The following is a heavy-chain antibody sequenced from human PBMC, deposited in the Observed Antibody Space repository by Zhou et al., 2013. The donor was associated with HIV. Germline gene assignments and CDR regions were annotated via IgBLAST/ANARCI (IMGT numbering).Heavy chain of an antibody. CDR3: GRGGAPRRGSYYNKIRD. V-gene: IGHV1-69*12. Sequence: QVQLVQSGAEVKKPGSSVKVSCKASGGTFSSYAISWVRQAPGQGLEWMGGIIPIFGTANYAQKFQGRVTISADEYTSTTYMELSSLRSEDTAVYYCGRGGAPRRGSYYNKIRDWGQGTLVTVSS. J-gene: IGHJ4*02. CDR1: GGTFSSYA. CDR2: IIPIFGTA. D-gene: IGHD3-10*01.